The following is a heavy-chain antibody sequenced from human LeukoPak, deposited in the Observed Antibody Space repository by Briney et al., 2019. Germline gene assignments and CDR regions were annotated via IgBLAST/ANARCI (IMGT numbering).Heavy chain of an antibody. D-gene: IGHD6-19*01. Sequence: GGSLRLSCAVSGFTFSSDWMIWVRQAPGKGLEWMAVISYNGINEYYADSVKGRFTISRDNSKSTLLLQMNSLRAEDTAVYYCAKVRWDNSGWYYLDSWGQGTLVTVSS. J-gene: IGHJ4*02. V-gene: IGHV3-30*18. CDR2: ISYNGINE. CDR1: GFTFSSDW. CDR3: AKVRWDNSGWYYLDS.